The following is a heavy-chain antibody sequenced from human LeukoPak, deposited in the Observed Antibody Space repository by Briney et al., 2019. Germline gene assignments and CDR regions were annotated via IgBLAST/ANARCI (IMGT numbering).Heavy chain of an antibody. CDR1: GFTFSSYW. CDR3: ARKTVVGSYFDY. Sequence: GGSLRLSCAASGFTFSSYWMSWVRQAPGKGLEWVANIKQDGSDEYYVDSVKGRFTISRDNAKNSLYLQINSLRAEDTAVYYCARKTVVGSYFDYWGQGTPVTVSS. V-gene: IGHV3-7*03. CDR2: IKQDGSDE. D-gene: IGHD4-23*01. J-gene: IGHJ4*02.